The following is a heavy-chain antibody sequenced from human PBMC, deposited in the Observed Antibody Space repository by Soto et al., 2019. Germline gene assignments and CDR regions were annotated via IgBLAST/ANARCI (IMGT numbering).Heavy chain of an antibody. CDR3: AHPRGYGVFDAYDI. CDR2: LTPSGGET. CDR1: GFTFSTYA. J-gene: IGHJ3*02. D-gene: IGHD4-17*01. Sequence: EAQLLESGGGLVRPGGSLRLSCVASGFTFSTYAMSWVRQAPGKGLEWVSALTPSGGETYYADSVKGRFTISRDNSMNALYLQMTSLRIEDTAVYYCAHPRGYGVFDAYDIWGQGTMVTVSS. V-gene: IGHV3-23*01.